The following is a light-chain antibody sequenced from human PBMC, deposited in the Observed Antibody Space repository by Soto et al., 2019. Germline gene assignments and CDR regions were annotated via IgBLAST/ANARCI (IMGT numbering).Light chain of an antibody. CDR1: QSVSSSY. V-gene: IGKV3-20*01. CDR3: QQLNSYPL. J-gene: IGKJ3*01. Sequence: EIVLTQSPGTLSLSPGERATLSCRASQSVSSSYLAWYQQKPGQAPRLLIYGASSRATGIPDRFSGSGSGTDFTLTISRLEPEDFAVYYCQQLNSYPLFGPGTKVDIK. CDR2: GAS.